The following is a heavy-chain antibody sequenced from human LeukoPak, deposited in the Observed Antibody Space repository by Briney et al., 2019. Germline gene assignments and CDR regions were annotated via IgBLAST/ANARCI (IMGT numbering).Heavy chain of an antibody. CDR1: GFTFSSYA. V-gene: IGHV3-7*01. CDR2: IKQDGSEK. D-gene: IGHD3-3*01. Sequence: PGGSLRLSCAASGFTFSSYAMHWVRQAPGKGLEWVANIKQDGSEKYYVDSVKGRFTISRDNAKNSLYLQMNSLRAEDTAVYYCARGVRTYDYWGQGTLVTVSS. J-gene: IGHJ4*02. CDR3: ARGVRTYDY.